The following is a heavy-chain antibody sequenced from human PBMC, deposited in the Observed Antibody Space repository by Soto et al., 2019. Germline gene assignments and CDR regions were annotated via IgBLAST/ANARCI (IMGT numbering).Heavy chain of an antibody. CDR1: GFTFSSYD. CDR3: ARGRTTVTTIFDY. Sequence: GGSLRLSCAASGFTFSSYDMHWVRHLTGKGLEWVSGIGTAGDTHYAGSVEGRFTISRDNAKSSFYLQMNSLRAGDTAVYYCARGRTTVTTIFDYWGQGILVTVSS. D-gene: IGHD4-4*01. J-gene: IGHJ4*02. CDR2: IGTAGDT. V-gene: IGHV3-13*01.